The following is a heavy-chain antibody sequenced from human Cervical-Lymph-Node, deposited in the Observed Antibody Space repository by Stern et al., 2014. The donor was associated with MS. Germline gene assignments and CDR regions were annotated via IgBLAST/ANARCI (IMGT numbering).Heavy chain of an antibody. J-gene: IGHJ4*02. D-gene: IGHD5-24*01. CDR3: ARGRLADGLIDGPMVY. CDR2: ISWNSASI. Sequence: VQLVESGGGLVQPGRSLTLSCAASAFQFDDYAMHWVRQAPGKGLEWVSGISWNSASIAYADSVKGRFTISRDNAKNSLFLQMNSLRGEDTAFYYCARGRLADGLIDGPMVYGGQGTLVTVSS. CDR1: AFQFDDYA. V-gene: IGHV3-9*01.